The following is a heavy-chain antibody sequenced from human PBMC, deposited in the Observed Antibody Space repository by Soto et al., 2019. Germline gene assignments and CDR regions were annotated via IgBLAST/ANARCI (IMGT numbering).Heavy chain of an antibody. J-gene: IGHJ4*02. D-gene: IGHD3-9*01. CDR3: ARSPQDWYIYFDY. V-gene: IGHV3-21*01. CDR1: GFTFISYS. Sequence: PGGSLRLSCAASGFTFISYSMNWVLQAPGKGLEWVSSISSSSSYIYYADSVKGRFTISRDNAKNSLYLQMNSLRAEDTAVYYCARSPQDWYIYFDYWGQGTLVTVSS. CDR2: ISSSSSYI.